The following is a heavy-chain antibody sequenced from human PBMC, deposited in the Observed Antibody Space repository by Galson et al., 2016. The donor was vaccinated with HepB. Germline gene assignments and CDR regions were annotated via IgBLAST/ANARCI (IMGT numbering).Heavy chain of an antibody. Sequence: SLRISCAASGFTFSSYWMHWVRQAPGKGLVWVSRIRGNGGAPSYADSVRDRFTISRDNAKNTLYLQMNSLRVEDTAVYYCARDHGGYNSMDYWGQGTLVTVSS. J-gene: IGHJ4*02. CDR3: ARDHGGYNSMDY. V-gene: IGHV3-74*01. CDR1: GFTFSSYW. CDR2: IRGNGGAP. D-gene: IGHD5-24*01.